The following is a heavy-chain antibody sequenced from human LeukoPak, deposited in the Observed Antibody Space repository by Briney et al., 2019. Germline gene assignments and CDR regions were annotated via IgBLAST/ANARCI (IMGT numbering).Heavy chain of an antibody. D-gene: IGHD1-14*01. J-gene: IGHJ4*02. CDR1: GGSFSDYY. CDR3: ARVAHPSRNGEYLGY. CDR2: INHSGST. V-gene: IGHV4-34*01. Sequence: SETLSLTCAVYGGSFSDYYWTWVRQSPGKGLEWIGEINHSGSTNYNPSLKSRVTISADTSKSQFSLKVTSVTAADTALSYCARVAHPSRNGEYLGYWGQGTLVTISS.